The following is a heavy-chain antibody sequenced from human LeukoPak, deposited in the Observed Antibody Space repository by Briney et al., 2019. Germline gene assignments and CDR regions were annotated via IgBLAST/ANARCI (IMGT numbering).Heavy chain of an antibody. CDR1: GFTFSSYE. CDR2: ISSSGSTI. J-gene: IGHJ4*02. Sequence: GGSLRLSCAASGFTFSSYEMNWVRQAPGKGLEWVSYISSSGSTIYYADSVKGRFTISRDNAKNSLYLQMNSLRAEDTAVYYCARANYDYVWGSYRYIFYFDYWGQGTLVTVSS. V-gene: IGHV3-48*03. D-gene: IGHD3-16*02. CDR3: ARANYDYVWGSYRYIFYFDY.